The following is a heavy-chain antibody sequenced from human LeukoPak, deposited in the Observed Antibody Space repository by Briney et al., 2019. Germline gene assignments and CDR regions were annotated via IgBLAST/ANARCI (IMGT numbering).Heavy chain of an antibody. Sequence: PSETLSLTCTVSGGSISGGGYYWSWVRQHPGKGLEWIGYIYYTGASYYNPSLRSRVSISLDTSKYQFSLKLSSVTAADTALYYCVRVATTYYYMDVWGKGTTVSVSS. CDR3: VRVATTYYYMDV. J-gene: IGHJ6*03. D-gene: IGHD5-12*01. CDR2: IYYTGAS. CDR1: GGSISGGGYY. V-gene: IGHV4-31*03.